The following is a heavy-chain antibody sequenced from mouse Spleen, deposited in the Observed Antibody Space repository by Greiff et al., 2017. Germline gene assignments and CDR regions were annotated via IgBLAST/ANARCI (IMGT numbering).Heavy chain of an antibody. Sequence: EVNVVESGGGLVKPGGSLKLSCAASGFTFSDYYMYWVRQTPEKRLEWVATISDGGSYTYYPDSVKGRFTISRDNAKNNLYLQMSSLKSEDTAMYYCARDRDYGNYGFAYWGQGTLVTVSA. CDR2: ISDGGSYT. CDR1: GFTFSDYY. CDR3: ARDRDYGNYGFAY. D-gene: IGHD2-1*01. J-gene: IGHJ3*01. V-gene: IGHV5-4*02.